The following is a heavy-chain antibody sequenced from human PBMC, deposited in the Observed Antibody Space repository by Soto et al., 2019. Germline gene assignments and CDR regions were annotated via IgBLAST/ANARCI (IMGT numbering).Heavy chain of an antibody. D-gene: IGHD1-7*01. V-gene: IGHV1-18*01. CDR3: ARVIGNWNYQSLNWFDP. Sequence: GASVKVSCKASGYTFTSYGISWVRQAPGQGLEWMGWISAYNGNTNYAQKLQGRVTMTTDTSTSTAYMELRSLRSDDTAVYYCARVIGNWNYQSLNWFDPWGQGTLVTVPQ. J-gene: IGHJ5*02. CDR1: GYTFTSYG. CDR2: ISAYNGNT.